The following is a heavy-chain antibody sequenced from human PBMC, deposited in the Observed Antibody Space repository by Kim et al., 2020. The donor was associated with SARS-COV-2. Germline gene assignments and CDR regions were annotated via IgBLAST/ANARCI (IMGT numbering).Heavy chain of an antibody. J-gene: IGHJ3*02. D-gene: IGHD3-9*01. CDR3: ARDRLILTGYYDAFDI. Sequence: ASVKVSCKASGYTFTSYGISWVRQAPGQGLEWMGWISAYNGNTNYAQKLQGRVTMTTDTSTSTAYMELRSLRSDDTAVYYCARDRLILTGYYDAFDIWGQGTMVTVSS. CDR2: ISAYNGNT. CDR1: GYTFTSYG. V-gene: IGHV1-18*01.